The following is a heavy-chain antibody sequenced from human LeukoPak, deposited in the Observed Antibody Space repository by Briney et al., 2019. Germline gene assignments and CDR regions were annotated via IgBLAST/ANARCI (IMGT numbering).Heavy chain of an antibody. Sequence: PGGSLRLSCAASGFTFSSYAMSWVRQAPGKGLEWVSAISGSGGSTYYADSVKGRFTISRDNSKNTLYLQVNSLRAEDTAVYYCARGGYSYGYGGSYQVDYWGQGTLVTVSS. CDR2: ISGSGGST. D-gene: IGHD5-18*01. CDR3: ARGGYSYGYGGSYQVDY. J-gene: IGHJ4*02. V-gene: IGHV3-23*01. CDR1: GFTFSSYA.